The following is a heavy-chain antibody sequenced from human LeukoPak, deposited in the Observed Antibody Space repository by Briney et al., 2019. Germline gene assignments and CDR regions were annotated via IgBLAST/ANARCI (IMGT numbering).Heavy chain of an antibody. V-gene: IGHV3-13*01. J-gene: IGHJ2*01. CDR3: VRGALPGDNWYFDL. CDR1: GFPFIAYD. CDR2: FGSAGDT. Sequence: PGGSLRLSCATSGFPFIAYDMHWVRQAPGKGLEWVSAFGSAGDTYYPGAVKGRFIISRDYATNSLFLQMSSLRAGDTAVYFCVRGALPGDNWYFDLWGRGTLVIVSS.